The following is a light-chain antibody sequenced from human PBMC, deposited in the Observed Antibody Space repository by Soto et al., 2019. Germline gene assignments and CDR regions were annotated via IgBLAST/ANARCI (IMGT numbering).Light chain of an antibody. CDR2: HVT. Sequence: QSALTQPASVSGSPGQSLTIYCNGTRSDIGHYDYVSWYQQHPGKAPKLMIYHVTYRPSGVSNRYSHFESGNAASLTISGLQADDEAAYYCCLITKSHNQVLGIGTKVT. J-gene: IGLJ1*01. V-gene: IGLV2-14*03. CDR3: CLITKSHNQV. CDR1: RSDIGHYDY.